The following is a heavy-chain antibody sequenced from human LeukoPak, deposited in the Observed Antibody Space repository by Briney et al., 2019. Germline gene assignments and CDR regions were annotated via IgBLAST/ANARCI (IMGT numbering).Heavy chain of an antibody. Sequence: PGGTLRLSCAASGFTFSSHGMNWVRQAPGRGLEWVSAISTNDIQYAASVKGRFTISRDNAKNSLYLQMNSLRAEDTAVYYCASLPTAASYMDVWGKGTTVTVSS. CDR3: ASLPTAASYMDV. V-gene: IGHV3-21*01. CDR1: GFTFSSHG. CDR2: ISTNDI. D-gene: IGHD6-25*01. J-gene: IGHJ6*03.